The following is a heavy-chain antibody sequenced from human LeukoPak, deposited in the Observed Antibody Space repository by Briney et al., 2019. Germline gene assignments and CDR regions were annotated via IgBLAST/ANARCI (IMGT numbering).Heavy chain of an antibody. V-gene: IGHV1-24*01. Sequence: GASVKVSCKVSGYTLTELSMHWVRQAPGKGLEWMGGFDPEDGETIYAQKFQGRVTMTEDTSTDTAYMELSSLRSEDTAVYYCAKDLGGFGEFLFDYWGQGTLVTVSS. CDR2: FDPEDGET. J-gene: IGHJ4*02. CDR3: AKDLGGFGEFLFDY. D-gene: IGHD3-10*01. CDR1: GYTLTELS.